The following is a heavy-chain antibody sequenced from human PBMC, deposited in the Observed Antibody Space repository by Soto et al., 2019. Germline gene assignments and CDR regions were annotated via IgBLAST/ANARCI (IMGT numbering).Heavy chain of an antibody. CDR3: SRGLRGGLDF. V-gene: IGHV6-1*01. Sequence: PSQTLSLTCVISGDRVSSVSAAWNWIRQSPSRGLEWLGRTYYRSKWYEEYAVSVRSRITVNPDTSKNQFSLHLNSVTPEDTAVYYCSRGLRGGLDFWGQGTLVTVSS. CDR2: TYYRSKWYE. J-gene: IGHJ4*02. D-gene: IGHD3-10*01. CDR1: GDRVSSVSAA.